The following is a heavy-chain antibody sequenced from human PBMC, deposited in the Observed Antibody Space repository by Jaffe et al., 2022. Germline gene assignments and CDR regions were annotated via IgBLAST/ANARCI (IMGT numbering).Heavy chain of an antibody. CDR2: IYYSGST. V-gene: IGHV4-59*01. CDR3: ARAPVENYYDSSGYSVHLDY. D-gene: IGHD3-22*01. Sequence: QVQLQESGPGLVKPSETLSLTCTVSGGSISSYYWSWIRQPPGKGLEWIGYIYYSGSTNYNPSLKSRVTISVDTSKNQFSLKLSSVTAADTAVYYCARAPVENYYDSSGYSVHLDYWGQGTLVTVSS. J-gene: IGHJ4*02. CDR1: GGSISSYY.